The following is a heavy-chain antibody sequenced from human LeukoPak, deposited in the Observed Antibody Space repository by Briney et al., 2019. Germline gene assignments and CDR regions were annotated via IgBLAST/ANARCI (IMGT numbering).Heavy chain of an antibody. CDR2: ISSSGTTI. J-gene: IGHJ4*02. CDR3: ARDYSYGYNRFDY. CDR1: GFTFNDYY. V-gene: IGHV3-11*01. D-gene: IGHD5-18*01. Sequence: GSLRLTCAASGFTFNDYYMSWIRQTPGKGLEWVSYISSSGTTIYYADSVRGRFTISRDNAKTSLYLQMNSLRAEDTAVYYCARDYSYGYNRFDYWGQGTLVTVSS.